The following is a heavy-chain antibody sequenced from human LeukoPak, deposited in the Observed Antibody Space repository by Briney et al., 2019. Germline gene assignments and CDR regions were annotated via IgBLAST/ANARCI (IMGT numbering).Heavy chain of an antibody. CDR3: ARGVDYYENSGTVDY. J-gene: IGHJ4*02. V-gene: IGHV3-33*01. D-gene: IGHD3-22*01. CDR2: IWYDGSNK. Sequence: GGSLRLSCTASGFTFSDYGMHWVRQPPGKGLEWVAIIWYDGSNKKYEDSVKGRFTISRDNSKNTLYLQMNSLRAEDTAVYYCARGVDYYENSGTVDYWGQGTLVTVSS. CDR1: GFTFSDYG.